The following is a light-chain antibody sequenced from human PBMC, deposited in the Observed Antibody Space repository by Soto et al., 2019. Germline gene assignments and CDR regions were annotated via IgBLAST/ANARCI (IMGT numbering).Light chain of an antibody. CDR3: MQALQTPLT. V-gene: IGKV2-28*01. J-gene: IGKJ4*01. CDR1: QSLLHSNGYNY. CDR2: LGS. Sequence: DIVMTQSPLSLPVTPGEPASISCRSSQSLLHSNGYNYLDWYLQKPGQSPQLLIYLGSNRASGVPDRFSGSGSGTDFTLKISRVEAEDVGVYYCMQALQTPLTFGGGRKLE.